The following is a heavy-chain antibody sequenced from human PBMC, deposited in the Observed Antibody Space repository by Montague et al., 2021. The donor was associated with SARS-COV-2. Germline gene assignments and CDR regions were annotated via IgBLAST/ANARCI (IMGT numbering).Heavy chain of an antibody. CDR2: IYYSGST. CDR1: GGSISSGRYY. J-gene: IGHJ6*02. D-gene: IGHD3-22*01. Sequence: TLSLTCTVSGGSISSGRYYWSWLRQHPGQGLEWIGYIYYSGSTYSNPSLKSRVTISIDTSKNPFSLKLSSVTAADTAVYYCARGGDYDSSGYSLLYYYYGMDVWGQGTTVTVSS. V-gene: IGHV4-31*03. CDR3: ARGGDYDSSGYSLLYYYYGMDV.